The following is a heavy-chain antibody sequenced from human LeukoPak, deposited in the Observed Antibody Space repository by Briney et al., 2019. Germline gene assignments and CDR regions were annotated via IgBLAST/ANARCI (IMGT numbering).Heavy chain of an antibody. Sequence: ASVKVSCKASGYTFTGYYMHWVRQAPGQGLEWMGRINPNSGGTNYAQKFQGRVTMTRDTSISTAYVELSRLRSDDTAVYYCAMIASSWYQFDYWGQGTLVTGSS. D-gene: IGHD6-13*01. CDR3: AMIASSWYQFDY. CDR2: INPNSGGT. V-gene: IGHV1-2*06. J-gene: IGHJ4*02. CDR1: GYTFTGYY.